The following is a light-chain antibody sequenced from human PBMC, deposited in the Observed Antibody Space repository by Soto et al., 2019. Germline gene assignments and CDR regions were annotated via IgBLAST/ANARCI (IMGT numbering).Light chain of an antibody. CDR3: QQYAFFPLT. J-gene: IGKJ4*01. Sequence: DIQMTQSPSTLSASVGDRVTITCRASQTISSWLAWYQQKPGKAPKLLIYKASNLESGVPSRFSGTGSGTEFTLTISSLQPDDFSTYHCQQYAFFPLTFGGGAKVEVK. CDR1: QTISSW. CDR2: KAS. V-gene: IGKV1-5*03.